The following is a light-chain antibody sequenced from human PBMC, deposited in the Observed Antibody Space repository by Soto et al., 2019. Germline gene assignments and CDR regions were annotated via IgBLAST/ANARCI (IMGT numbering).Light chain of an antibody. J-gene: IGLJ1*01. CDR3: SSYTTINTYV. CDR2: DVS. Sequence: QSALTQPPSVSGSPGQSVTISCTGTSAGVGIYNRVAWYQQPPGTSPKLVICDVSNRPSGVPDRFSGSKSGSTASLTISGLQAEDEADYYCSSYTTINTYVFGTGTKVTVL. V-gene: IGLV2-18*02. CDR1: SAGVGIYNR.